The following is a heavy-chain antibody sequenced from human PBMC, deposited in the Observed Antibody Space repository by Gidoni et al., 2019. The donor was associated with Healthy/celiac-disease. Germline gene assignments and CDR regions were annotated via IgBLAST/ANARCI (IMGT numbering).Heavy chain of an antibody. V-gene: IGHV3-30*18. Sequence: QVQLVESGGGVVQPGRSLSLSCAASGFTFSSYGMHWVRQAPGKGLEWVAVISYDGSNKYYADSVKGRFTISRDNSKNTLYLQMNSLRAEDTAVYYCAKDALAARVYNWFDPWGQGTLVTVSS. J-gene: IGHJ5*02. CDR1: GFTFSSYG. D-gene: IGHD6-6*01. CDR3: AKDALAARVYNWFDP. CDR2: ISYDGSNK.